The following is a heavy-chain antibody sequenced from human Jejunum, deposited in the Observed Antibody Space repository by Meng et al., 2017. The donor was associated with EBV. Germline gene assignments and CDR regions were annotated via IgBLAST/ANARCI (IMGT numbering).Heavy chain of an antibody. CDR1: GDSVSGHNY. V-gene: IGHV4-61*01. Sequence: QLHLQESGPGRVKPSEPLPLPCSVSGDSVSGHNYWIWIRQPPGKGLEWIGNLYYAGKAIYKPSLQSRVTISVDTSKNQISLKVTSVTAADTAIYYCARGRGYDYGDSWGQGTLVTVSS. CDR2: LYYAGKA. J-gene: IGHJ5*02. D-gene: IGHD5-12*01. CDR3: ARGRGYDYGDS.